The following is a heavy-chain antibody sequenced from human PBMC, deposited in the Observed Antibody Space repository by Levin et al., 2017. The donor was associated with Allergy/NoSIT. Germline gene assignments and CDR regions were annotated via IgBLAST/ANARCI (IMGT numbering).Heavy chain of an antibody. CDR2: IKEDGSEK. J-gene: IGHJ1*01. V-gene: IGHV3-7*01. CDR3: ARGSIYSQH. Sequence: GVSLRLSCVGSGFTFSSYWMTWVRQAPGKGLEWVANIKEDGSEKYYVDSVKGRFTISRDNAKSSLYLQMNSLRVEDTAVYYCARGSIYSQHWGQGTLVTVSS. CDR1: GFTFSSYW. D-gene: IGHD2-15*01.